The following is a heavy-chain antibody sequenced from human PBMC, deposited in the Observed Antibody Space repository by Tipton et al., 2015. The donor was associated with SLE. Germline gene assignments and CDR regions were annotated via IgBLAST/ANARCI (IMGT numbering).Heavy chain of an antibody. D-gene: IGHD2-2*02. CDR3: ARARSGYCSSTGCYRGGLYYYMDV. CDR2: IYYSGST. V-gene: IGHV4-59*01. CDR1: GGSISSYY. J-gene: IGHJ6*03. Sequence: TLSLTCTVSGGSISSYYWSWIRQPPGKGLEWIGYIYYSGSTNYNPSLKSRVTISVDTSKNQFSLKLSSVTAADTAVYYCARARSGYCSSTGCYRGGLYYYMDVWGKGTTVTVSS.